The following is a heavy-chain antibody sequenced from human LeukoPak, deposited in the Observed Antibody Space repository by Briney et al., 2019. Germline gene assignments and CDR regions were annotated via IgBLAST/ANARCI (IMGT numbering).Heavy chain of an antibody. D-gene: IGHD3-22*01. CDR3: AGHNYYDSSGYYKGEGYFDY. V-gene: IGHV4-38-2*01. Sequence: SETLSLTCAVSGYSISGGYYWGWIRQPPGKGLEWIGSIYHSGSTYYNPSLKSRVTISVDTSTNQFSLKLSSVTAADTAVYYCAGHNYYDSSGYYKGEGYFDYWGQGTLVTVSS. J-gene: IGHJ4*02. CDR1: GYSISGGYY. CDR2: IYHSGST.